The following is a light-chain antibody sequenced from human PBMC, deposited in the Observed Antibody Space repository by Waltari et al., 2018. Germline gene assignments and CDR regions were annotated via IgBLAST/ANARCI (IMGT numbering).Light chain of an antibody. V-gene: IGKV1-39*01. CDR2: AAS. CDR3: QQTYSALCCT. CDR1: HNIGTF. J-gene: IGKJ2*02. Sequence: DIQMTQSPVSLSASVGDTVTITCRASHNIGTFLSWYQQRPAKAPTALIYAASTLQRGVPSRFSGSGSGTGVTLTIFSLQPEDFATYFCQQTYSALCCTFGQGTKLEIK.